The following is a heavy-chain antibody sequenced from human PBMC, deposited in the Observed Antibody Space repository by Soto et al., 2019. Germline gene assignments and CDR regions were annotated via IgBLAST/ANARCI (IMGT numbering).Heavy chain of an antibody. CDR3: ARSDFWSGQLHYYGMDV. J-gene: IGHJ6*02. V-gene: IGHV4-4*02. Sequence: SETLSLTCAVSGGSISSSNWWSWVRRPPGKGLEWIGEIYHSGSTNYNPSLKSRVTISVDKPKNQFSLKLSSVTAADTAVYYCARSDFWSGQLHYYGMDVWGQGTTVTVS. CDR2: IYHSGST. CDR1: GGSISSSNW. D-gene: IGHD3-3*01.